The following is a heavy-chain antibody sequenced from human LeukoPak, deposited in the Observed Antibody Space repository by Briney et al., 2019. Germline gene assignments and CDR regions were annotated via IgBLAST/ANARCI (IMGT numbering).Heavy chain of an antibody. CDR3: ARELLYGFDP. J-gene: IGHJ5*02. D-gene: IGHD2-2*02. CDR2: IYYSGST. V-gene: IGHV4-59*01. CDR1: GGSISTYY. Sequence: SETLSLTCTVSGGSISTYYWSWIRQPPGKGLEWLGYIYYSGSTNYNPSLKSRVTISVDTSKDQFSLKLSSVTAADTAVYYCARELLYGFDPWGQGTLVTVSS.